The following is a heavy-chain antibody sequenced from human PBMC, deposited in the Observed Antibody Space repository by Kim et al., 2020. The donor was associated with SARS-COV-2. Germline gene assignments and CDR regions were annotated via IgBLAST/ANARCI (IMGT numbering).Heavy chain of an antibody. D-gene: IGHD3-9*01. V-gene: IGHV1-18*01. Sequence: ASVKVSCKASGYTFTSYGISWVRQAPGQGLECMGWISAYNGNTNYAQKLQGRVTMTTDTSTSTAYMELRSLRSDDTAVYYCARLGDYDILTGYYAFDIWGQGTMVTVSS. CDR3: ARLGDYDILTGYYAFDI. J-gene: IGHJ3*02. CDR1: GYTFTSYG. CDR2: ISAYNGNT.